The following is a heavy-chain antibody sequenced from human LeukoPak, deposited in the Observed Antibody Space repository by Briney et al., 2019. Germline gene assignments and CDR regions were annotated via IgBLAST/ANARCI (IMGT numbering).Heavy chain of an antibody. J-gene: IGHJ4*02. CDR2: ISSSGSTI. D-gene: IGHD3-10*01. Sequence: GGSLRLSCAAPGFTFSSYEMNWVRQAPGKGLEWVSYISSSGSTIYYADSVKGRFTISRDNAKSSLYLQMNSLRAEDTAVYYCAKRGPGSPQSGKYYFDYWGQGTLVTVSS. CDR3: AKRGPGSPQSGKYYFDY. CDR1: GFTFSSYE. V-gene: IGHV3-48*03.